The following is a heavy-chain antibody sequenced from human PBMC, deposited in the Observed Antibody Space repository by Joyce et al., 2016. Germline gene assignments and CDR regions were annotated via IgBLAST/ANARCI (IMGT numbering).Heavy chain of an antibody. CDR2: FAPAQHEM. V-gene: IGHV1-24*01. J-gene: IGHJ5*02. CDR1: DETLSKVD. Sequence: QVQMIPSGAEVRKPGASVQVSCKVSDETLSKVDIHWVRQAPGNRIEWRGGFAPAQHEMSYAQKFQGRRTMAEETSTDTAYMQLSSLRSEDTAIYYCTTKASFSAKYFDTWGQGSLVTVSS. D-gene: IGHD3-10*01. CDR3: TTKASFSAKYFDT.